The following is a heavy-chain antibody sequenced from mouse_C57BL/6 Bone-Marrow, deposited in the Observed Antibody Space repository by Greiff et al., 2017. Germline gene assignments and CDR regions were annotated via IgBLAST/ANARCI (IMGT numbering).Heavy chain of an antibody. J-gene: IGHJ3*01. CDR1: GFTFSSYG. D-gene: IGHD2-10*01. Sequence: EVKLVESGGDLVKPGGSLKLSCAASGFTFSSYGMSWVSQTPDKRLEWVATISSGDSDTYYPHKVKGQFNISADNAKNTLYLQMSSLKSEDTAMYYCARPHSYCISFAYWGQGTLVTVSA. V-gene: IGHV5-6*01. CDR2: ISSGDSDT. CDR3: ARPHSYCISFAY.